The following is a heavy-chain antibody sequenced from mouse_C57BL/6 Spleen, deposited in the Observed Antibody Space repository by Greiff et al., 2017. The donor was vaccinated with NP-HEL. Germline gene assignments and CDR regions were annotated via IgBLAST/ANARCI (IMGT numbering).Heavy chain of an antibody. V-gene: IGHV1-55*01. D-gene: IGHD1-1*01. J-gene: IGHJ3*01. Sequence: QVQLQQPGAELVKPGASVKMSCKASGYTFTSYWITWVKQRPGQGLEWIGEIYPRSGNTYYNEKFKGKATLTADKSSSTAYMELRSLTSEDSAVYFCARAVDYYGSSYPFAYWGQGTLVTVSA. CDR3: ARAVDYYGSSYPFAY. CDR2: IYPRSGNT. CDR1: GYTFTSYW.